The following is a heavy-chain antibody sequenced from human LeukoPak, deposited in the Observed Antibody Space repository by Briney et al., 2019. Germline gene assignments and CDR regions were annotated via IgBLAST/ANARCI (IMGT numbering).Heavy chain of an antibody. D-gene: IGHD1-26*01. J-gene: IGHJ4*02. V-gene: IGHV3-7*02. CDR3: AYRNTLDY. CDR2: IKPDGSEK. CDR1: GFSFSGHW. Sequence: PGGSLRLSCAASGFSFSGHWMNWVRQPPGKGLEWVANIKPDGSEKYYVDSVKGRFTISRDDAKRSLDLQMDSLGAEDTAIYYCAYRNTLDYWGQGTLVTVSS.